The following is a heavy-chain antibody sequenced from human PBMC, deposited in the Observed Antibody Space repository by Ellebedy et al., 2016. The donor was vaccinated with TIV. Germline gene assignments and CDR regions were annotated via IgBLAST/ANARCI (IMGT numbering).Heavy chain of an antibody. Sequence: SETLSLXCAVSGGFISSSNWWSWVRQPPGKGLEWIGEIYHSGSTNYNPSLKSRVTISVDKSKNQFSLKLSSVTAADTAVYYCVIHLGELSLHYWGQGTLVTVSS. J-gene: IGHJ4*02. V-gene: IGHV4-4*02. D-gene: IGHD3-16*02. CDR2: IYHSGST. CDR3: VIHLGELSLHY. CDR1: GGFISSSNW.